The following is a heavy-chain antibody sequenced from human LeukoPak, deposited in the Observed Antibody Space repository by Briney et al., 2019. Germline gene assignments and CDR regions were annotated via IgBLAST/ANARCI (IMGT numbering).Heavy chain of an antibody. CDR3: ARLTFGGVIGFDY. Sequence: GGSLRLSCAASGFTFSSYSMNWVRQAPGKGLEWVSSISSSGSHMYYADSVKGRFTISRDNAKNSLYLQMNSLRAEDTAVYYCARLTFGGVIGFDYWGQGTLVTVAS. D-gene: IGHD3-16*02. CDR1: GFTFSSYS. V-gene: IGHV3-21*01. CDR2: ISSSGSHM. J-gene: IGHJ4*02.